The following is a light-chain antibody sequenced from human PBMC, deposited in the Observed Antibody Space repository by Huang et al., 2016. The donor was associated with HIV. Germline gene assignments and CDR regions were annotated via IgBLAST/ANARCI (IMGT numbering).Light chain of an antibody. CDR2: VAS. CDR1: QSIGTY. J-gene: IGKJ4*01. V-gene: IGKV1-39*01. CDR3: QQSYSALGLT. Sequence: DIQMTQSPSSLSASVGDRVTIACRASQSIGTYLNWYQQKRGKAPRHLIHVASRLQSGVPSRFSGSGSGTDFTLTISSLQPEDFATYYCQQSYSALGLTFGGGTKVEIK.